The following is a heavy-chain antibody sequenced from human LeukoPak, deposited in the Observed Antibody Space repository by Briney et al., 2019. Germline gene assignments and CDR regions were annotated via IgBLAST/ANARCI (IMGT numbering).Heavy chain of an antibody. J-gene: IGHJ3*02. V-gene: IGHV1-18*01. D-gene: IGHD4-17*01. CDR2: ISAYNGNT. CDR1: GYTFTSYG. CDR3: ARGLLGEHDYGDFGAFDI. Sequence: GASVKVSCKASGYTFTSYGISWVRQAPGQGLEWMGWISAYNGNTNYAQKLQGRVTMTTDTSTSTACMELRSLRSDDTAVYYCARGLLGEHDYGDFGAFDIWGQGAMVTVSS.